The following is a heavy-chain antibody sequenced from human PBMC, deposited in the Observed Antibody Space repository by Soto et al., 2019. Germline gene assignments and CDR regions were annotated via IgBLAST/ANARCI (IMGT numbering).Heavy chain of an antibody. CDR2: ISAYNGNT. D-gene: IGHD5-18*01. J-gene: IGHJ4*02. CDR3: ARPRGYSYGWNYLDY. Sequence: QVQLVQSGAEMKKPGASVKVSCRASGYTFTSYGISWVRQAPGQGLEWMGWISAYNGNTNYAQKLQTRVTMTTDTSTSRAYMELRSLRSDDTAVYYCARPRGYSYGWNYLDYWGQGTLVTVSS. CDR1: GYTFTSYG. V-gene: IGHV1-18*04.